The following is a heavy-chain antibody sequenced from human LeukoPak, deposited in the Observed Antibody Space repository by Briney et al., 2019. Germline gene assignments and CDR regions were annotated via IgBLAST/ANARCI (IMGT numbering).Heavy chain of an antibody. CDR3: ARNYYASGGGMFDLSY. CDR2: ISWNSGSI. Sequence: GRSLRLSCAASGFTFDDYAMHWVRQAPGKGLEWVSGISWNSGSIGYADSVKGRFTISRDNAKNSLYLQMNSLRAEDTALYYCARNYYASGGGMFDLSYWGQGTLVTVSS. J-gene: IGHJ4*02. CDR1: GFTFDDYA. V-gene: IGHV3-9*01. D-gene: IGHD3-10*01.